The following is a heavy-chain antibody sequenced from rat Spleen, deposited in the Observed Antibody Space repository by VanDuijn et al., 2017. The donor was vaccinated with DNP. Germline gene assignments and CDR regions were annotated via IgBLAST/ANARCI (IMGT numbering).Heavy chain of an antibody. CDR3: ARSWVGVRGIWFAF. CDR2: IYTGSGGT. CDR1: GYTFTTYY. J-gene: IGHJ3*01. V-gene: IGHV1-43*01. Sequence: QVQLQQSGAELAKPGSSVMISCMASGYTFTTYYIGWIKQTTRQGIEYIGYIYTGSGGTNYNEKFRGKATLTVDKSTSTAFMQLSSLTPDDSAVYYCARSWVGVRGIWFAFWGQGTLVTVSS. D-gene: IGHD4-3*01.